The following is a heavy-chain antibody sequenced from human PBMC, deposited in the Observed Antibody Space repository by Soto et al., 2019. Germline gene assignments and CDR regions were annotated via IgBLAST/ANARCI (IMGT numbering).Heavy chain of an antibody. V-gene: IGHV4-59*01. CDR3: ARGHDPTQPLVN. D-gene: IGHD6-13*01. CDR2: IFHSGNA. Sequence: PSETLSLTCTVSGGSMRNVYWSWIRQPPGKRLEWIGFIFHSGNAKYNPSLKSRVTISIDTSKSQFSLSLDSVTAAATAVYFCARGHDPTQPLVNGGLGALVTGSS. J-gene: IGHJ4*01. CDR1: GGSMRNVY.